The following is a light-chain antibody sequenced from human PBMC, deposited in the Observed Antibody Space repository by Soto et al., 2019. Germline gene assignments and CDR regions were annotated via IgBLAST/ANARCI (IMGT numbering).Light chain of an antibody. CDR2: GAS. J-gene: IGKJ3*01. CDR1: QSVSANY. V-gene: IGKV3-20*01. Sequence: EVVLTQSPATLSLSPGERATLSCRASQSVSANYLAWYQQKPGQAPRLLIYGASSRATGIPDRFSGSGSGTDFTLTISRLEPEDFAVCYCHQYGSSPFTFGPGTKVDIK. CDR3: HQYGSSPFT.